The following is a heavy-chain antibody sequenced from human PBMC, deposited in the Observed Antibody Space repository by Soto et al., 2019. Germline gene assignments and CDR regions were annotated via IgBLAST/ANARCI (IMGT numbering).Heavy chain of an antibody. CDR1: GFTFRSLT. V-gene: IGHV3-21*01. CDR3: TRDASRDSSARGWFDP. D-gene: IGHD6-13*01. CDR2: ISSNSAYI. Sequence: GGSLRLSCAASGFTFRSLTMNWVRQAPGKGLEWVSTISSNSAYIYYTDALRGRFTISRDNAKNSLHLQMNSRRAEDTAVYYCTRDASRDSSARGWFDPWGPGTLVTVSS. J-gene: IGHJ5*02.